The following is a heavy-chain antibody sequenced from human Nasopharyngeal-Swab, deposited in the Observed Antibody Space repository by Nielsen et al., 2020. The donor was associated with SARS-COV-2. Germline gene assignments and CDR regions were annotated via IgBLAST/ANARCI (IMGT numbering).Heavy chain of an antibody. D-gene: IGHD3-3*01. Sequence: ASVKVSCKASGYTFTSYDINWVRQATGQGLEWMGWMNPNSGNTGYAQKFQGRVTMARNTSISTAYMELSSLRSEDTAVYYCARGPTYYDFWSGYYRGGMDVWGQGTTVTVSS. CDR3: ARGPTYYDFWSGYYRGGMDV. V-gene: IGHV1-8*01. CDR1: GYTFTSYD. CDR2: MNPNSGNT. J-gene: IGHJ6*02.